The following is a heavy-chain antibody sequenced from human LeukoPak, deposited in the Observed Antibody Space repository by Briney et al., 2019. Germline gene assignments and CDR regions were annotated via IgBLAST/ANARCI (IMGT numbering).Heavy chain of an antibody. CDR1: GGSFSGYY. J-gene: IGHJ6*02. D-gene: IGHD5-18*01. CDR2: INHSGST. V-gene: IGHV4-34*01. Sequence: PSETLSLTCAVYGGSFSGYYWSWIRQPPGKGLEWIGEINHSGSTNYKPSLKSRVTISVDTSKNQFSLKLSSVTAADTAVYYCARTVYSYGLNYYYYGMDVRGQGTTVTVSS. CDR3: ARTVYSYGLNYYYYGMDV.